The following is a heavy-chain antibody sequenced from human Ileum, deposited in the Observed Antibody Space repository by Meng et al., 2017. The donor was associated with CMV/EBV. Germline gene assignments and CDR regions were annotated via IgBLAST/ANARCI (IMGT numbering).Heavy chain of an antibody. J-gene: IGHJ4*02. CDR3: VREDFWTGYYDS. Sequence: CASSGFKLIRHWMNWVRQAPGNGLVWVSRISSDGTATNYADSVKGRFTISRDNAKNTLHLQMNSLRAEDTAVYYCVREDFWTGYYDSWGQGALVTVSS. V-gene: IGHV3-74*01. CDR1: GFKLIRHW. D-gene: IGHD3/OR15-3a*01. CDR2: ISSDGTAT.